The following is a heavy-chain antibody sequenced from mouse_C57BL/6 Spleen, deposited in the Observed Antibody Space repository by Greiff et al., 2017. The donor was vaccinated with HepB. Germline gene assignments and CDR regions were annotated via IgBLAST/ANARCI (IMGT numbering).Heavy chain of an antibody. CDR1: GYTFTSYW. D-gene: IGHD2-1*01. V-gene: IGHV1-72*01. J-gene: IGHJ3*01. Sequence: QVQLQQPGAELVKPGASVKLSCKASGYTFTSYWMHWVKQRPGRGLGWIGRIDPNSGGTKYNEKFKSKATLTVDKPSSTAYMQLSSLTSEDSAVYYCARSRGNSAWFAYWGQGTLVTVSA. CDR2: IDPNSGGT. CDR3: ARSRGNSAWFAY.